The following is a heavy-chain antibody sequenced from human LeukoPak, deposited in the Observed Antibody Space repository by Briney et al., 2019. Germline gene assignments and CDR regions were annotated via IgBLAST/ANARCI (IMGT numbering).Heavy chain of an antibody. D-gene: IGHD3-10*01. V-gene: IGHV4-39*07. J-gene: IGHJ6*02. CDR1: GVSISSSSYY. Sequence: PSETLSLTCTVSGVSISSSSYYWGWIRQPPGKGLEWIGTIYYSGSTYYNPSLKSRVTISVDTSKNQFSLKLSSVTAADTAVYYCARGGGGSGEFYYYYYGMDVWGQGTTVTVSS. CDR2: IYYSGST. CDR3: ARGGGGSGEFYYYYYGMDV.